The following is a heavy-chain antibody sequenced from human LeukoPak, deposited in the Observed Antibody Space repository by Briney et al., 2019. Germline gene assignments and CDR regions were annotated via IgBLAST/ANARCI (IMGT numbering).Heavy chain of an antibody. J-gene: IGHJ5*02. CDR3: AKNRASGYYARGGGGAHFDP. CDR1: GGSISSSSYY. CDR2: IYYSGST. V-gene: IGHV4-39*01. Sequence: PSETLSLTCTVSGGSISSSSYYWGWIRQPPGKGLEWIGSIYYSGSTYYNPSLKSRVTISVDTSKNQFSLKLSSVTAADTAVYYCAKNRASGYYARGGGGAHFDPWGQGTLVTVSS. D-gene: IGHD3-3*01.